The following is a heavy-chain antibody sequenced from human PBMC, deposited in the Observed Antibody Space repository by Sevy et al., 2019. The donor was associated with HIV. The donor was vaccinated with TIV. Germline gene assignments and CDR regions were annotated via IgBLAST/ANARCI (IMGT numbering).Heavy chain of an antibody. CDR1: GFTFSTYG. CDR2: MWFDGSNT. J-gene: IGHJ4*02. CDR3: ASDLEFYDYGDYGPAFMPDY. V-gene: IGHV3-33*01. Sequence: GGSLRLSCAASGFTFSTYGMHWVRQAPGKGLEWVAVMWFDGSNTYYADSVKGRFTISRDIAKNTLHLQMNGLRAEDTAVYYWASDLEFYDYGDYGPAFMPDYWGQGTLVTVSS. D-gene: IGHD4-17*01.